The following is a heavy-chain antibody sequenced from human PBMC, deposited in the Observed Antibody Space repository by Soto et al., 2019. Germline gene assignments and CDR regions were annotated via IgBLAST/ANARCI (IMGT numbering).Heavy chain of an antibody. CDR1: GGSISSSSYY. CDR2: INHSGST. V-gene: IGHV4-39*07. J-gene: IGHJ6*03. D-gene: IGHD2-15*01. CDR3: ARGSRPRRRYCSGGSCYFPYYYYMDV. Sequence: PSETLSLTCTVSGGSISSSSYYWGWIRQPPGKGLEWIGEINHSGSTNYNPSLKSRVTISVDTSKNQFSLKLSSVTAADTAVYYCARGSRPRRRYCSGGSCYFPYYYYMDVWGKGTTVTVSS.